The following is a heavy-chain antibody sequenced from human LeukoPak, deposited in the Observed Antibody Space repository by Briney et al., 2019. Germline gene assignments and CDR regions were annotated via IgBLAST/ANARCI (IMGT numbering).Heavy chain of an antibody. V-gene: IGHV1-18*01. CDR1: GYTFTSYG. J-gene: IGHJ6*03. CDR2: ISAYNGNT. Sequence: ASVKVSCKASGYTFTSYGISWVRQAPGQGLEWMGWISAYNGNTNYAQKLQGRVTMTTDTSTSTAYMELRSLRSDDTAVYYCARSGGSRISRVEWGPEGPVSDYYYYMDVWGEGTTVTVSS. D-gene: IGHD1-26*01. CDR3: ARSGGSRISRVEWGPEGPVSDYYYYMDV.